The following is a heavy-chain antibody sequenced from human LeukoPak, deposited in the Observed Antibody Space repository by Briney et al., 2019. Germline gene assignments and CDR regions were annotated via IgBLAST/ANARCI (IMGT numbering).Heavy chain of an antibody. D-gene: IGHD1-26*01. CDR2: TTSSGTYT. Sequence: GGSLRLSCAASGFTFSSYGMHWVRQAPGKAMEWVSSTTSSGTYTFYADSVKGRFTISRDNAKNSLYLQMDSLGPEDTAVYYCARDPYSGNYGTYYYYYMDVWGKGTTVTISS. CDR1: GFTFSSYG. CDR3: ARDPYSGNYGTYYYYYMDV. V-gene: IGHV3-21*01. J-gene: IGHJ6*03.